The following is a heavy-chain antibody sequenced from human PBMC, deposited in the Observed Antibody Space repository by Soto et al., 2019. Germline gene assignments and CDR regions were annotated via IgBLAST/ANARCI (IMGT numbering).Heavy chain of an antibody. Sequence: QVQLVQSGAEVKKPGASVKVSCKASGYTFTSYDINWVRQATGQGLEWMGWMNPNSGNTGYAQKFQGRVTMTGNTSISTAYMELSSLRSEDTAVYYCAILEYCSSTSCYDGYYYMDVWGKGTTVTVSS. V-gene: IGHV1-8*01. CDR2: MNPNSGNT. J-gene: IGHJ6*03. CDR3: AILEYCSSTSCYDGYYYMDV. D-gene: IGHD2-2*01. CDR1: GYTFTSYD.